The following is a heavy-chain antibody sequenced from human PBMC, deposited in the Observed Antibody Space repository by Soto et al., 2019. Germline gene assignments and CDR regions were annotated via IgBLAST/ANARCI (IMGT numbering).Heavy chain of an antibody. CDR2: IYYSGST. V-gene: IGHV4-31*03. Sequence: SPETLSLTCTVSGGSIISGDYYWSWIRQPPGKGLEWIGYIYYSGSTYYNPSLKSRVTISVDTSKNQFSLKLSSVTAAGTAVYYCERDRGRELANWFDPWGQGTLVTVSS. CDR1: GGSIISGDYY. J-gene: IGHJ5*02. D-gene: IGHD1-26*01. CDR3: ERDRGRELANWFDP.